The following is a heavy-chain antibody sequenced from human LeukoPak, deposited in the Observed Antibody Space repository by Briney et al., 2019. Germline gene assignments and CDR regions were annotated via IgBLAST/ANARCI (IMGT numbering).Heavy chain of an antibody. CDR1: GFTFSSYA. D-gene: IGHD6-13*01. V-gene: IGHV3-23*01. J-gene: IGHJ4*02. CDR2: ISGSGGST. CDR3: AKDHLRIAAAGTANDY. Sequence: GGSLRLSCAASGFTFSSYAMSWVRQAPGKGLEWVSAISGSGGSTYYADSVKGRFTISRDNSKNTLYLQMNSLRAEDTAVYYCAKDHLRIAAAGTANDYWGQGTLVTVSS.